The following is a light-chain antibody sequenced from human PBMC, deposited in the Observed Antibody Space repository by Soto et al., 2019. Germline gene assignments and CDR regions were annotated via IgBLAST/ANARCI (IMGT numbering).Light chain of an antibody. CDR3: QQYNSYSSR. CDR2: DAS. Sequence: DIQMTQSPSTLSASVGDRVTITCRASQSISNWLAWYQQKPGKAPKLLIYDASTLESGVPSRFSGSGSGTEFTLTISSLQPDDSATYYCQQYNSYSSRFGQGTKVDIK. CDR1: QSISNW. V-gene: IGKV1-5*01. J-gene: IGKJ1*01.